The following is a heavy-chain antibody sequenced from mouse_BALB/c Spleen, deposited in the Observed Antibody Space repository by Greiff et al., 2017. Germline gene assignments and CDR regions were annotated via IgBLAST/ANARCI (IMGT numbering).Heavy chain of an antibody. V-gene: IGHV5-17*02. CDR2: ISSGSSTI. Sequence: EVQLVESGGGLVQPGGSRKLSCAASGFTFSSFGMHWVRQAPEKGLEWVAYISSGSSTIYYADTVKGRFTISRDNPKNTLFLQMTSLRSEDTAMYYCAREDGYYDYYAMDYWGQGTSVTVSS. J-gene: IGHJ4*01. D-gene: IGHD2-3*01. CDR3: AREDGYYDYYAMDY. CDR1: GFTFSSFG.